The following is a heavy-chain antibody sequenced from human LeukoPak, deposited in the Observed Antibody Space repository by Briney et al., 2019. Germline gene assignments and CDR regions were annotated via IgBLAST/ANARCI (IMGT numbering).Heavy chain of an antibody. CDR3: ARTPIYYFDNSGYYN. J-gene: IGHJ4*02. V-gene: IGHV4-34*01. CDR1: GGSFSGYY. Sequence: SETLSLTCAVYGGSFSGYYWSWIRQPPGKGLEWIGEINHSGSTNYNPSLKSRVTISVDTSKNQFSLKLTSVTAADTAVYYCARTPIYYFDNSGYYNWGQGTLVTVSS. D-gene: IGHD3-22*01. CDR2: INHSGST.